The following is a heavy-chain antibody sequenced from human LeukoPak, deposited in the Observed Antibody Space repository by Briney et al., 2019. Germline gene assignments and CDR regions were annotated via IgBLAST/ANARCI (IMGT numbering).Heavy chain of an antibody. CDR3: ARDRRYCSGSSCNSEPSGVVDY. CDR2: IKQDGSEK. V-gene: IGHV3-7*05. J-gene: IGHJ4*02. Sequence: PGGSLRLSCAASGFTFSSYWMYWVRQAPGKGLEWVANIKQDGSEKYYVDSVKGRFIISRDNAKNSLYLQMNNLRAEDTAVYYCARDRRYCSGSSCNSEPSGVVDYWGRGTLVTVFS. D-gene: IGHD2-15*01. CDR1: GFTFSSYW.